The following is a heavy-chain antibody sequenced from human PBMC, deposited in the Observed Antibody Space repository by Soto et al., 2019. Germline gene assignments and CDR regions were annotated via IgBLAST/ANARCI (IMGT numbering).Heavy chain of an antibody. J-gene: IGHJ4*02. Sequence: PGGSLRLYCAGSGFSFSDYCMSWIRQAPGKGLEWVSYISSSGDIIYYADSVKGRFTISRDNAKNSLYLQMNSLRAEDTAVYYCARDLGYYASDGYFDYWGQGTVVTVS. V-gene: IGHV3-11*01. D-gene: IGHD3-22*01. CDR1: GFSFSDYC. CDR3: ARDLGYYASDGYFDY. CDR2: ISSSGDII.